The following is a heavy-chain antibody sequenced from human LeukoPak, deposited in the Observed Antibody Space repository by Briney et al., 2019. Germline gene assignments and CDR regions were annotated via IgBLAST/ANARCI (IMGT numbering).Heavy chain of an antibody. CDR1: GYTFTSYG. CDR2: ISAYNGNT. Sequence: ASVKVSCKASGYTFTSYGISWVRQAPGQGLEWMGWISAYNGNTNYAQKLQGRVTMTTDTSTSTAYMELRSLRSDDTAVYYCARALAVAAAPDSNGMDVWGQGTTVTVSS. V-gene: IGHV1-18*01. CDR3: ARALAVAAAPDSNGMDV. D-gene: IGHD6-19*01. J-gene: IGHJ6*02.